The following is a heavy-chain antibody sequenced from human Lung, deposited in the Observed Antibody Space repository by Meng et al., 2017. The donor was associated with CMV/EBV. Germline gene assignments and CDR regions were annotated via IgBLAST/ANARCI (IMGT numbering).Heavy chain of an antibody. D-gene: IGHD3-22*01. V-gene: IGHV1-18*01. CDR2: NNPYNGNT. J-gene: IGHJ2*01. CDR1: SYR. Sequence: SYRFNWIRQAPGQGPGWMGWNNPYNGNTAYARNLRGRVTMTTDASTNTAYMELRSLTSDDSAVYYCARESGYYDSRGYYYWYFDLWGRGTLVTVSS. CDR3: ARESGYYDSRGYYYWYFDL.